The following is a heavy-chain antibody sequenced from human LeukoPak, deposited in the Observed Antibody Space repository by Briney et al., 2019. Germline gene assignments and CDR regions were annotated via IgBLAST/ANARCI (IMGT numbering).Heavy chain of an antibody. J-gene: IGHJ5*02. D-gene: IGHD6-6*01. CDR1: GGTFSSYA. CDR3: ARGYSSSSLWFDP. Sequence: SVKVSCKASGGTFSSYAISWVRQAPGQGLEWMGRIIPILGIANYAQKFQGRVTITADKSTSTAYMELSSLRSEDTAVYYCARGYSSSSLWFDPWGQGTLVTVSS. V-gene: IGHV1-69*04. CDR2: IIPILGIA.